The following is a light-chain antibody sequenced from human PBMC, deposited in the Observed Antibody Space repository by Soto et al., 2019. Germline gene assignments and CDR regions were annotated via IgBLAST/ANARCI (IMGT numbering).Light chain of an antibody. CDR3: QHYYGTSPIS. J-gene: IGKJ5*01. Sequence: VLTQSPGTLSLSPGERATLCWMASQSVSSRLAWYQHKSGQAPRLLISGASRRATGIPDRFSGSGSGTDFTLTISRLEPEDFALYYCQHYYGTSPISFGQGTRLEIK. CDR2: GAS. CDR1: QSVSSR. V-gene: IGKV3-20*01.